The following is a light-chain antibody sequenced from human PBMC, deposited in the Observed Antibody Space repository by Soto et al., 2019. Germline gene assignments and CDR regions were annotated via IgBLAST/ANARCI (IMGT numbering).Light chain of an antibody. CDR2: EVT. Sequence: QSALTQPASVSGSPGQSITISCTGTSSDIGGYDYVSWYQQHPGKAPKLLIYEVTYRPSGVSGHFSGSKSGNTASLTISGLQAEDEADYYCSSFTSSTTLVFGGGTEVTVL. CDR1: SSDIGGYDY. V-gene: IGLV2-14*01. CDR3: SSFTSSTTLV. J-gene: IGLJ3*02.